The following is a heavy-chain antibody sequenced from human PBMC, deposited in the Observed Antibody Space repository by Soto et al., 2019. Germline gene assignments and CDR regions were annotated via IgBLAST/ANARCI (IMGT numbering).Heavy chain of an antibody. V-gene: IGHV1-2*02. CDR1: GYTFTGYY. CDR2: INPNSGGT. J-gene: IGHJ4*02. Sequence: GASVKVSCKASGYTFTGYYMHWVRQAPGQGLEWMGWINPNSGGTNYAQKFQGRVTMTRDTSISTAYMELSRLRSDDTAVYYCARGDIVVVPAAILHDYWGQGTLVTVSS. CDR3: ARGDIVVVPAAILHDY. D-gene: IGHD2-2*02.